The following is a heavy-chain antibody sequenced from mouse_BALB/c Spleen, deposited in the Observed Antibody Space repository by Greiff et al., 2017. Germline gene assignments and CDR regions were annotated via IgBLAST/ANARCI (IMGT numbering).Heavy chain of an antibody. J-gene: IGHJ3*01. CDR3: ARRGAYYRYDEPWFAY. CDR1: GYTFTSYW. V-gene: IGHV1-7*01. CDR2: INPSTGYT. D-gene: IGHD2-14*01. Sequence: VQLQQSGAELAKPGASVKMSCKASGYTFTSYWMHWVKQRPGQGLEWIGYINPSTGYTEYNQKFKDKATLTADKSSSTAYMQLSSLTSEDSAVYYCARRGAYYRYDEPWFAYWGQGTLVTVSA.